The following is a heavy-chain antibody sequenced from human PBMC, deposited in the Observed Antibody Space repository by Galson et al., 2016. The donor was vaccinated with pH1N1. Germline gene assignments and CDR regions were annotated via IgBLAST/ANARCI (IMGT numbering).Heavy chain of an antibody. CDR1: GFTFSSYW. J-gene: IGHJ2*01. D-gene: IGHD4-17*01. CDR2: INSDGSST. V-gene: IGHV3-74*01. Sequence: SLRLSCAASGFTFSSYWMHWVRQSPGKGLVWVSRINSDGSSTNYADSVKGRFTISRDNAKNTLYLQMNSLRVEDTAMYYCARFEYGDYVKYSDLWGRGTLVTVSS. CDR3: ARFEYGDYVKYSDL.